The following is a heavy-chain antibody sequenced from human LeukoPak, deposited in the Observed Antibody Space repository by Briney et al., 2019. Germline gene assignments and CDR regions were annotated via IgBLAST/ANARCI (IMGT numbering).Heavy chain of an antibody. J-gene: IGHJ3*02. V-gene: IGHV1-8*01. Sequence: GASVKVSCKASGYTFTSYDINWVRQATGQGLEWMGWMNPNSGNTGYVQKFQGRVTMTRNTSISTAYMELSSLRSEDTAVYYCARGRLRLGAFDIWGQGTMVTVSS. D-gene: IGHD5-12*01. CDR1: GYTFTSYD. CDR3: ARGRLRLGAFDI. CDR2: MNPNSGNT.